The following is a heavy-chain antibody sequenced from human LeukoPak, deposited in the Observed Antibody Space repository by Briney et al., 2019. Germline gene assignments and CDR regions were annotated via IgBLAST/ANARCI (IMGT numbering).Heavy chain of an antibody. V-gene: IGHV4-59*01. Sequence: SETLSLTCTVSGGSISSYYWSWIRQPPGKGLEWIGYIYYSGGTNYNPSLKSRVTISVDTSKNQFSLKLSSVTAADTAVYYCARVGATSYWYFDLWGRGTLVTVSS. CDR3: ARVGATSYWYFDL. CDR1: GGSISSYY. J-gene: IGHJ2*01. D-gene: IGHD1-26*01. CDR2: IYYSGGT.